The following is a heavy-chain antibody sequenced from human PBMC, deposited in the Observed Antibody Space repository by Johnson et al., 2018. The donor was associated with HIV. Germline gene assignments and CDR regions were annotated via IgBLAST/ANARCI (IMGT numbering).Heavy chain of an antibody. CDR2: IHWNGGST. V-gene: IGHV3-20*04. J-gene: IGHJ3*02. CDR3: ARGGDYYDSSGYNAFDI. Sequence: VQLVESGGGVVRPGGSLRLSCAASGFTFDDYGMNWVRQAPGKGLEWVSGIHWNGGSTGYADSVKGRFTISRDNAKKSLYLQMNSLRAEDTALYYCARGGDYYDSSGYNAFDIWGQGTMVTVSS. D-gene: IGHD3-22*01. CDR1: GFTFDDYG.